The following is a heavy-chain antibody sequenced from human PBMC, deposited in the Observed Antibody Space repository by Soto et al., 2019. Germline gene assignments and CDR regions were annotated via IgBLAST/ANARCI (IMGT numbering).Heavy chain of an antibody. D-gene: IGHD1-26*01. CDR1: GFPFSNYV. CDR2: IWHDGNNK. V-gene: IGHV3-33*01. Sequence: GGSLGLSSAASGFPFSNYVMHLVRPAPGKGLEWVAIIWHDGNNKYYADSVRGRFIISRDNSKNRLYLQMNSLRAEDTAVYYCASDLVGASDSYGLDVWGQGTPVTVSS. J-gene: IGHJ6*02. CDR3: ASDLVGASDSYGLDV.